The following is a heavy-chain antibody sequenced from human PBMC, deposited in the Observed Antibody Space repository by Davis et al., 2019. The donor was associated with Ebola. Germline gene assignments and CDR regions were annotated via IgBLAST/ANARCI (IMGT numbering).Heavy chain of an antibody. CDR2: ISSSGGST. D-gene: IGHD2-8*01. CDR3: VVRDERALGY. Sequence: GESLKISCAASGFTFSSYAMSWVRQAPGKGLEWVSGISSSGGSTYYADSVKGRFTISRDNSKNTLYLQMNSLRVEDTAVYYCVVRDERALGYWGQGTLVTVSS. J-gene: IGHJ4*02. CDR1: GFTFSSYA. V-gene: IGHV3-23*01.